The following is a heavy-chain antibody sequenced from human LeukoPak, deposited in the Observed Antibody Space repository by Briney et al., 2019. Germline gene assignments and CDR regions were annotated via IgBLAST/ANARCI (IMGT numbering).Heavy chain of an antibody. J-gene: IGHJ4*02. CDR3: ARDSGSRALW. CDR1: GGSISSGGYY. Sequence: SETLSLTCTVSGGSISSGGYYWSWIRQPPGKGLEWIGYIYHSGSTYYNPSLKSRVTISVDRSKNQFSLKLSSVTAADTAVYYCARDSGSRALWWGQGTLVTVSS. CDR2: IYHSGST. V-gene: IGHV4-30-2*01. D-gene: IGHD1-26*01.